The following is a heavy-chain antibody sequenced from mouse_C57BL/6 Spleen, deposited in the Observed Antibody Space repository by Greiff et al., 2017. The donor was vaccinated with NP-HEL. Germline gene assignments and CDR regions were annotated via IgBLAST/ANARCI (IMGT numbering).Heavy chain of an antibody. V-gene: IGHV1-26*01. Sequence: EVQPQQSGPELVKPGASVKISCKASGYTFTDYYMNWVKQSHGKSLEWIGDINPNNGGTSYNQKFKGKATLTVDKSSSTAYMELRSLTSEDSAVYYCAKGGRLLSYYFDYWGQGTTLTVSS. CDR3: AKGGRLLSYYFDY. D-gene: IGHD1-2*01. J-gene: IGHJ2*01. CDR2: INPNNGGT. CDR1: GYTFTDYY.